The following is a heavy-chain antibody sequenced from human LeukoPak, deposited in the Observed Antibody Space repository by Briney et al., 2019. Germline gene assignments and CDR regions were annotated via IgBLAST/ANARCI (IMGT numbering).Heavy chain of an antibody. CDR2: IKADGSGT. Sequence: GGSLRLSCAASGFTIGPYAMYWVRQGPGRGLEWVSVIKADGSGTFYADSVRGRFTTSRDNSKNSLYLQMNSLTSEDTALYYCATWAFYHNLDVWGQGATVIVSS. D-gene: IGHD2/OR15-2a*01. J-gene: IGHJ6*02. V-gene: IGHV3-43*02. CDR1: GFTIGPYA. CDR3: ATWAFYHNLDV.